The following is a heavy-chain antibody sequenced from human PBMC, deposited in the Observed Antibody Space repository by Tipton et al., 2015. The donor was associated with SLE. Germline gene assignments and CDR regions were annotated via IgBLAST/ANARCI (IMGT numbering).Heavy chain of an antibody. CDR1: GFTVGSHW. D-gene: IGHD4-17*01. Sequence: SLRLSCAASGFTVGSHWMHWVRQAPGKGLVSVSRISADGSRIDYADSVKGRFTISRDNAKNTLFLQMNSLRAEDTAVYYCARDAYGDSTVLLDYWGQGTLVTVSS. CDR2: ISADGSRI. V-gene: IGHV3-74*01. J-gene: IGHJ4*02. CDR3: ARDAYGDSTVLLDY.